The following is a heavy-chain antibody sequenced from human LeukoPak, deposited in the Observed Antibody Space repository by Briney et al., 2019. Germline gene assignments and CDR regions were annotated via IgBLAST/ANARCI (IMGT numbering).Heavy chain of an antibody. D-gene: IGHD1-26*01. CDR2: ITSGGDKT. CDR1: GFIFRSYP. J-gene: IGHJ4*02. Sequence: GGSLRLSCAASGFIFRSYPMSWVRQAPGKGLEWVSAITSGGDKTYYGDSVKGRFTISRDNSKNTLYLQMNSLRADDTAVYYCVCRMGGAPQWGQGTLVTVSS. CDR3: VCRMGGAPQ. V-gene: IGHV3-23*01.